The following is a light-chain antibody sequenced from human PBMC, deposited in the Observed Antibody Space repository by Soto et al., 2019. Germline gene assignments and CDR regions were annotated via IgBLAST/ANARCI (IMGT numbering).Light chain of an antibody. V-gene: IGKV1D-12*01. CDR2: ATS. J-gene: IGKJ5*01. CDR1: QDVGRW. Sequence: DIQMTQSPSSLCASVGDTGSITCRSSQDVGRWLSWYQQKPGKAPKILIFATSTLQSGVPSRFSGSGSGTDFTLTITSLQSEDFATYYCQQARSFPVTFGQGTRLEIK. CDR3: QQARSFPVT.